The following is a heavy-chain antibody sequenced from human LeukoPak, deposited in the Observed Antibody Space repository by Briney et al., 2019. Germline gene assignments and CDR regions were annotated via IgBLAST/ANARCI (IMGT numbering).Heavy chain of an antibody. Sequence: GGSLRLSCAASEFSVGSNYMTWVRQAPGKGLEWVSLIYSGGSTYYADSVKGRFTISRDNSKNTLYLQMNSLRAEDTAVYYCARRSGIAVAGALDYWGQGTLVTVSS. CDR2: IYSGGST. CDR1: EFSVGSNY. D-gene: IGHD6-19*01. J-gene: IGHJ4*02. V-gene: IGHV3-66*04. CDR3: ARRSGIAVAGALDY.